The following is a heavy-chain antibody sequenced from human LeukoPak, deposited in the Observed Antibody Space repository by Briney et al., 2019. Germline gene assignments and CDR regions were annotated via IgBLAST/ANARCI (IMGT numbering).Heavy chain of an antibody. Sequence: ASVKVSCKASGYTFTSYGISWVRQAPGQGLEWMGWISAYNGNTKYAQKLQGRVTMTTDTSTSTAYMELWSLRSDDTAVYYCARYNRNYGEWFDPWGQGTLVTVSS. J-gene: IGHJ5*02. D-gene: IGHD1-7*01. V-gene: IGHV1-18*01. CDR3: ARYNRNYGEWFDP. CDR2: ISAYNGNT. CDR1: GYTFTSYG.